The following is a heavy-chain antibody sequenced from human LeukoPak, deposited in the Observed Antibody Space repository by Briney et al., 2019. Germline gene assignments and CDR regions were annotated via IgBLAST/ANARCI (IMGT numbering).Heavy chain of an antibody. CDR1: GYSISSGYY. Sequence: SETLSLTCTVSGYSISSGYYWGWIRQPPGKGLEWIGSIYHSGSTYYNPSLKSRVTISVDTSKNQFSLKLSSVTAADTAVYYCARFEHYDILTGYYDDPREVDYWGQGTLVTVSS. CDR2: IYHSGST. CDR3: ARFEHYDILTGYYDDPREVDY. V-gene: IGHV4-38-2*02. D-gene: IGHD3-9*01. J-gene: IGHJ4*02.